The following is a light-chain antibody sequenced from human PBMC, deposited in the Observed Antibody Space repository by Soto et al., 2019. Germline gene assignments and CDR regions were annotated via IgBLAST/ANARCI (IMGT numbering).Light chain of an antibody. J-gene: IGKJ4*01. V-gene: IGKV3-15*01. CDR1: QSLSSN. Sequence: EIVMTQSPATLSVSPGERATLSCRARQSLSSNLAWYQQKPGQPPRLLIYDASARAAGTPARFSGSGSGTEFTLTISSLQSEDFAVSYCQQYNIWPLTFGGGTKV. CDR3: QQYNIWPLT. CDR2: DAS.